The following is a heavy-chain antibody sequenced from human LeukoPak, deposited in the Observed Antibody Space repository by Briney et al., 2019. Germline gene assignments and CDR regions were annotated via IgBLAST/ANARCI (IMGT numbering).Heavy chain of an antibody. J-gene: IGHJ4*02. CDR3: ARYGSGSNYRDPFDS. CDR2: IYRDSSVK. Sequence: GGSLRLCCVASGFNFDEYAMNWVRQAPGKGLEWISCIYRDSSVKHYADSVRGRFTVSRDNAKNSVYLQMNSLRAEDTAVYFCARYGSGSNYRDPFDSWGQGTLVTVSS. D-gene: IGHD3-10*01. CDR1: GFNFDEYA. V-gene: IGHV3-48*01.